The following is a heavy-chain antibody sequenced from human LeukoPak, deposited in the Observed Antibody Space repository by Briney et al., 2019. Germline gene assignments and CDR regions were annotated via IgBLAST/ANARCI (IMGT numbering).Heavy chain of an antibody. V-gene: IGHV1-2*02. CDR1: GYTFTNYY. D-gene: IGHD2-21*01. Sequence: ASVKVSCKASGYTFTNYYMHWVRQAPGHGLEWMGWINPNRGDTNYAQKFQGRVTMTRDTSISTAFMELTRLTSDDTAVYYCTRDLLCFANTPLSDWGQGALVTVSS. CDR2: INPNRGDT. J-gene: IGHJ1*01. CDR3: TRDLLCFANTPLSD.